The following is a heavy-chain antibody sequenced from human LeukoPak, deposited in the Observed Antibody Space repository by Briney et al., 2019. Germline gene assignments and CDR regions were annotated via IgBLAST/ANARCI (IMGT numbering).Heavy chain of an antibody. CDR2: IKQDGSEK. CDR1: GITFSNHW. CDR3: AGGTGWLADS. D-gene: IGHD6-19*01. J-gene: IGHJ4*02. V-gene: IGHV3-7*01. Sequence: SGGSLRLSCVASGITFSNHWMQWVRQAPGKGLEWVANIKQDGSEKFYLESVKGRFTISRDNAKNSLYLQMNSLRVEDTALYYCAGGTGWLADSWGQGTLVTVSS.